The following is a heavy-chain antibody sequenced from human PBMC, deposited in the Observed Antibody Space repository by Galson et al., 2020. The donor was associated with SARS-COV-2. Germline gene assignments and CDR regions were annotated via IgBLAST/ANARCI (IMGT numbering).Heavy chain of an antibody. CDR2: ISYDGSNK. V-gene: IGHV3-30*04. Sequence: GGSLRLSCAASGFTFSSYAMHWVRQAPGKGLEWVAVISYDGSNKYYADSVKGRFTISRDNSKNTLYLQMNSLRAEDTALYYCAKDNIAVAEADYFDYWGQGTLVTVSS. CDR3: AKDNIAVAEADYFDY. D-gene: IGHD6-19*01. CDR1: GFTFSSYA. J-gene: IGHJ4*02.